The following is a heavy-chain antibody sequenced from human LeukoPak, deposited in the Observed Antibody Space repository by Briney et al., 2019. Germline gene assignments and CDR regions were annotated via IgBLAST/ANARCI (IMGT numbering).Heavy chain of an antibody. V-gene: IGHV3-74*01. CDR2: INGDGSET. J-gene: IGHJ4*02. Sequence: GGSLRLSCAASGFILSNHWMHWVRQAPGKGLVWVSHINGDGSETNYADSVRGRFTISRDNAKNTLYLQMNSLRVDDTAVYYCTREEGSTDHWGQGTLVTVSS. CDR3: TREEGSTDH. D-gene: IGHD5/OR15-5a*01. CDR1: GFILSNHW.